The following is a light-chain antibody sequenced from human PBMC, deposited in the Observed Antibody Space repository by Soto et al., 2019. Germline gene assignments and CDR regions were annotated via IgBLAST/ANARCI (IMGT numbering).Light chain of an antibody. J-gene: IGKJ1*01. Sequence: DIHLTQSPSTLSASVGDRVTITCRASQSISSWLAWYQQKPGKAPKLLIYKASTLESGVPSRFSGSGSGTEFTLTSSSLQPDDFATYYCQHWYGYMWTFGQGTKVEIK. CDR1: QSISSW. CDR2: KAS. CDR3: QHWYGYMWT. V-gene: IGKV1-5*03.